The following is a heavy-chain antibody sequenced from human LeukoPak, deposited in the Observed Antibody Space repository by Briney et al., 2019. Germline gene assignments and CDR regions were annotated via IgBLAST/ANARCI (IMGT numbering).Heavy chain of an antibody. V-gene: IGHV4-30-2*01. D-gene: IGHD5-18*01. CDR3: ARLFTAMVSGAFDI. CDR1: GGSISSGGYS. CDR2: IYHSGST. Sequence: SQTLSLTCAVSGGSISSGGYSWSWIRQPPGKGLEWIGYIYHSGSTYYNPSLKSRVTISVDRSKNQFSLELSSVTAADTAVYYCARLFTAMVSGAFDIWGQGTMVTVSS. J-gene: IGHJ3*02.